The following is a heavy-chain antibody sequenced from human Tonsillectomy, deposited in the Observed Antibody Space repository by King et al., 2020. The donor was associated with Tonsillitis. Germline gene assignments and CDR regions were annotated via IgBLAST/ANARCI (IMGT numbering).Heavy chain of an antibody. V-gene: IGHV3-9*01. Sequence: VQLVESGGGLVQTGRSLRLSCAASGFTFDDYAMHWVRQAPGKGLEWVSGISWNSGSIGYADSVKGRFTISRDNAKNSLYLQMNSLRAEDTALYYCAKDNYGGNLGLFRYWGQGTLVTVAS. CDR2: ISWNSGSI. J-gene: IGHJ4*02. D-gene: IGHD4-23*01. CDR3: AKDNYGGNLGLFRY. CDR1: GFTFDDYA.